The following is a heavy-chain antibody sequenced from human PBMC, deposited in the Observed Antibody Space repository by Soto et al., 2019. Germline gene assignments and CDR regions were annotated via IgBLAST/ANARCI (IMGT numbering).Heavy chain of an antibody. Sequence: GGSLRLSCAASGFTFSSYAMSWVRQAPGKGLEWVSAISGSGGSTYYADSVKGRFTISRDNSKTTLYLQMNSLRAEDTAVYYCAKGAHYGDRCKDFEYWGQGTLVTVSS. CDR3: AKGAHYGDRCKDFEY. CDR2: ISGSGGST. D-gene: IGHD4-17*01. J-gene: IGHJ4*02. V-gene: IGHV3-23*01. CDR1: GFTFSSYA.